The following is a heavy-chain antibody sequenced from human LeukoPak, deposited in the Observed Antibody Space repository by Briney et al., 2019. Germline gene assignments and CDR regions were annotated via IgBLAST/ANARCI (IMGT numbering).Heavy chain of an antibody. D-gene: IGHD3-3*01. CDR1: GFIVSNNY. Sequence: GGSLRLSCAASGFIVSNNYMSWVRQAPGKGLEWVSAISGSGGSTYYADSVKGRFTISRDNSKNTLYLQMNSLRAEDTAVYYCAKDQRTIFGVVGGNWFDPWGQGTLVTVSS. CDR2: ISGSGGST. J-gene: IGHJ5*02. V-gene: IGHV3-23*01. CDR3: AKDQRTIFGVVGGNWFDP.